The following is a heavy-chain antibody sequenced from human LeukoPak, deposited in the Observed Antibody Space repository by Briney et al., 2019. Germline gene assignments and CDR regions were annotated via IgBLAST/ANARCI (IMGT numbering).Heavy chain of an antibody. CDR2: IKQDRSEK. J-gene: IGHJ6*03. D-gene: IGHD5-12*01. CDR1: GFTFNTYW. V-gene: IGHV3-7*01. CDR3: AKDTVKVATIRRVPHYMDV. Sequence: GGSLRLSCAASGFTFNTYWMSWVRQAPGKGLEWVANIKQDRSEKYSVDSVKGRFTISRDNSKNTLYLQMNSLRAEDTALYYCAKDTVKVATIRRVPHYMDVWGKGTTVTISS.